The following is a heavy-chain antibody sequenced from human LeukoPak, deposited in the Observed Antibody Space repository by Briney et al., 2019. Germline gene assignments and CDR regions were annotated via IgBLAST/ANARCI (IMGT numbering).Heavy chain of an antibody. CDR3: TRVGSSSWTIPRGYFDY. Sequence: PSETLSLTCTVSGGSISSGGYYWSWIRQPPGKGLEWIGYIYHSGSTYYNPSLKSRVTISVDRSKNQFSLKLSSVTAADTAVYYCTRVGSSSWTIPRGYFDYWGQGTLVTVSS. V-gene: IGHV4-30-2*01. J-gene: IGHJ4*02. D-gene: IGHD6-13*01. CDR1: GGSISSGGYY. CDR2: IYHSGST.